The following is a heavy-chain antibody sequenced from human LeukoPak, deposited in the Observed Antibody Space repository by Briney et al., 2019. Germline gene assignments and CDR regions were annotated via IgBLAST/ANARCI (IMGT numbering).Heavy chain of an antibody. CDR2: ISAYNGST. CDR3: ARDKTRAAAAGTAY. CDR1: GYTFTSYG. V-gene: IGHV1-18*01. Sequence: ASVKVSCKASGYTFTSYGISWVRQAPGQGLEWMGWISAYNGSTNYAQKLQGRVTMTTDTSTSTAYMELRSLRSDDTAVYYCARDKTRAAAAGTAYWGQGTLVTVSS. D-gene: IGHD6-13*01. J-gene: IGHJ4*02.